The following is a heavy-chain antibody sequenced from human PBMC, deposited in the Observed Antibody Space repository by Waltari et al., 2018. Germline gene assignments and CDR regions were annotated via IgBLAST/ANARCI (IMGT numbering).Heavy chain of an antibody. CDR1: GFTFSNYW. J-gene: IGHJ4*02. CDR3: SVSLNY. CDR2: IKQDGSES. V-gene: IGHV3-7*01. Sequence: EVQLVESGGGLVQPGGSLRLSCAAPGFTFSNYWMDWVRQAPGKGLEWVAKIKQDGSESHYVDSVKGRFTISRDNAQNLLYLQMNSLRAGDTAVYYCSVSLNYWGQGTLVTVSS.